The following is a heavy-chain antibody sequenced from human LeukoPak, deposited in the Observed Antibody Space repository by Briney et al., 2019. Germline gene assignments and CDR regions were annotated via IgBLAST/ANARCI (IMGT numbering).Heavy chain of an antibody. CDR3: ARDKEVVAVNWFDP. CDR1: GFTFSSYW. V-gene: IGHV3-7*01. J-gene: IGHJ5*02. CDR2: IKQDGSEK. D-gene: IGHD2-15*01. Sequence: AGGSLRLSCAASGFTFSSYWMTWVRQAPGKGLERVANIKQDGSEKYYVDSVKGRFTISRDNAKRSLYLQMNSLRAEDTAVYYCARDKEVVAVNWFDPWGQGTLVTVSS.